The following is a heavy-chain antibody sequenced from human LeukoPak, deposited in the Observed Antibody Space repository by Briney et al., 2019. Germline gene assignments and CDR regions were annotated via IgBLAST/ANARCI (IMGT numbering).Heavy chain of an antibody. CDR2: IYYSGST. CDR3: AEYSSSWYRGYYFDY. Sequence: SETLSLTCTLSGGSISSSSYYWGWIRQPPGKGLEWIGSIYYSGSTYYNPSLKSRVTISVDTSKNQFSLKLSSVTAADTAVYYCAEYSSSWYRGYYFDYWGQGTLVTVSS. CDR1: GGSISSSSYY. J-gene: IGHJ4*02. V-gene: IGHV4-39*01. D-gene: IGHD6-13*01.